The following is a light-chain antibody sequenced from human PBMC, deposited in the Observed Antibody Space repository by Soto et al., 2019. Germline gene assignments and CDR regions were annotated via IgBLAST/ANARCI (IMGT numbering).Light chain of an antibody. J-gene: IGLJ1*01. Sequence: QSVLTQPASVSGSPGQSITGSCTGTSSDIGGYNYVSWYQNHPGKAPQLIIDEVSLRPSGVSDRFSDSKSGDTASLTISGLQAGDDADYYCCSYSTSNTHNYVFGTGTKLTVL. V-gene: IGLV2-14*01. CDR3: CSYSTSNTHNYV. CDR2: EVS. CDR1: SSDIGGYNY.